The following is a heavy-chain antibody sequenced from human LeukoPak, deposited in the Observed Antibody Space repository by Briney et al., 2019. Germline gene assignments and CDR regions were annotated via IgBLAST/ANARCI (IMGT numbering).Heavy chain of an antibody. Sequence: GGSLGLSCAASGFSFNNYAMSWVRQAPGKGLQWVSAISTTGGSTYYADSVKGRFTISRDNSKNTLSLQMDSLRVEDTAVYYCAKDWTTVVTPKGYYFDSWGQGTLVTVSS. D-gene: IGHD4-23*01. CDR3: AKDWTTVVTPKGYYFDS. CDR2: ISTTGGST. CDR1: GFSFNNYA. V-gene: IGHV3-23*01. J-gene: IGHJ4*02.